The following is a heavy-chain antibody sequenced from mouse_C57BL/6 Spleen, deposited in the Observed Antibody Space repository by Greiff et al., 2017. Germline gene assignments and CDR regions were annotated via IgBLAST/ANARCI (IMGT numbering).Heavy chain of an antibody. V-gene: IGHV1-82*01. J-gene: IGHJ3*01. CDR2: IYPGDGDT. CDR3: AREGRITTVVKD. CDR1: GYAFSSSW. Sequence: QVQLQQSGPELVKPGASVKISCKASGYAFSSSWMNWVKQRPGKGLEWIGRIYPGDGDTNYNGKFKGKATLTADKSSSTAYMQLSSLTSEDSAVYFCAREGRITTVVKDWGQGTLVTVSA. D-gene: IGHD1-1*01.